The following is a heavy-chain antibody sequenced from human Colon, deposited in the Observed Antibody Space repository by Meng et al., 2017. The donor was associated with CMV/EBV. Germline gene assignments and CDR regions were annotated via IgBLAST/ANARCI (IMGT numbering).Heavy chain of an antibody. Sequence: GESLKISCAASGFTFNNYWMHWVRLAPGKGLVWVSRLNSDGSSTSYADSVKGRITISRDNAKNTLYLHLNSLRDEDTAVYYCVRDGDSGGNAGFWFWGQGTLVTVSS. D-gene: IGHD4-23*01. V-gene: IGHV3-74*01. J-gene: IGHJ4*02. CDR3: VRDGDSGGNAGFWF. CDR2: LNSDGSST. CDR1: GFTFNNYW.